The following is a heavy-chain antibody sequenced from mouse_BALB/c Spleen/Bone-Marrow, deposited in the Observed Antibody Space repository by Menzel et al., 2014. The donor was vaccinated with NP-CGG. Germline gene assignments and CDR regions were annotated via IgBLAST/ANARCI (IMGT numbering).Heavy chain of an antibody. CDR2: IRNKAYGYTT. CDR3: ARDMGGLLFDS. J-gene: IGHJ2*01. CDR1: GFTFTDYY. D-gene: IGHD1-1*01. V-gene: IGHV7-3*02. Sequence: EVKLVESGGGLVQPGGSPRLSCATSGFTFTDYYMNWARQPPGKALEWLAFIRNKAYGYTTEYSASVKGRFTISRDNSQNILYLQMNTLRAEDSATYYCARDMGGLLFDSWGQGTTLSVSS.